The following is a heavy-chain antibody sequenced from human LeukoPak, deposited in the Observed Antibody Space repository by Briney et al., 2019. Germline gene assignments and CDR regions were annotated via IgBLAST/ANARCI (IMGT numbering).Heavy chain of an antibody. CDR2: FDPEDGET. Sequence: ASVKVSCKVSGYTLTELSMHWVRQAPGKGLEWMGGFDPEDGETIYAQKFQGRVTMTEDTSTDTAYMELSSLRSKDTAVYYCATAVVVVDAGAFDIWGQGTMVTVSS. J-gene: IGHJ3*02. CDR1: GYTLTELS. CDR3: ATAVVVVDAGAFDI. V-gene: IGHV1-24*01. D-gene: IGHD2-15*01.